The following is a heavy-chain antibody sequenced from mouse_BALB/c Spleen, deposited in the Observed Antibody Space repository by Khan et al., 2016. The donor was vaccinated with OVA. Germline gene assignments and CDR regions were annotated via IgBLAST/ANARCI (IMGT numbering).Heavy chain of an antibody. V-gene: IGHV6-6*02. CDR3: ARGLDWYFDV. CDR1: GFTFSNYW. CDR2: IRLKSHIYAT. Sequence: EVELVESGGGLVQPGGSMKLSCVASGFTFSNYWMNWVRQSPEKGFEWVAEIRLKSHIYATHYAESVRGRFPISRDDSRSSVYLQMNNLGAEYTGIYYCARGLDWYFDVWGAGTTVTVSS. J-gene: IGHJ1*01.